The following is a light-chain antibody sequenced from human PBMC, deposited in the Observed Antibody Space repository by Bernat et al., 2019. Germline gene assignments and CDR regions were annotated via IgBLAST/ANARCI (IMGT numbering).Light chain of an antibody. CDR3: ASWDSSLKGYV. J-gene: IGLJ1*01. CDR2: SNT. V-gene: IGLV1-44*01. Sequence: QFVLTQPPSASAAPGQRVTISCSGSSSNIGSDTVNWYQQVPGTAPKLLIYSNTRRPSGVPDRFSGSKSGTSASLAIGGLQSEDEADYYCASWDSSLKGYVFGTGTKVTV. CDR1: SSNIGSDT.